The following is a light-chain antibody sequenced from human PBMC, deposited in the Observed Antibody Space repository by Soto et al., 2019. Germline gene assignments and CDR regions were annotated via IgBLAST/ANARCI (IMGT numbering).Light chain of an antibody. CDR3: AAWDDRLKEEV. CDR2: SNN. CDR1: RSNIGRNT. J-gene: IGLJ2*01. Sequence: QSVLTQLPSASGTPGQRVTISCSGSRSNIGRNTVNWYQQLPGTAPKLLIYSNNQRPSGVPGRFSGSKSGTSASLAISGPQSEDEAHYYCAAWDDRLKEEVFGGGTKVPVL. V-gene: IGLV1-44*01.